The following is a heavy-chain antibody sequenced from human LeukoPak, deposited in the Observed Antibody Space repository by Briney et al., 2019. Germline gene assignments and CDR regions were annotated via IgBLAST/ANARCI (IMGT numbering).Heavy chain of an antibody. V-gene: IGHV3-30*02. Sequence: GGSLRLSCATSGFTLSIYGMHWVRQAPGKGLEWVAFIRYDGTSQYYTDSVKGRFTITRDNSMNTMPLQMNSLRVEYTAVYYCAPVGVGRYQIDYWGQGTLVTVSS. J-gene: IGHJ4*02. CDR1: GFTLSIYG. CDR3: APVGVGRYQIDY. D-gene: IGHD1-14*01. CDR2: IRYDGTSQ.